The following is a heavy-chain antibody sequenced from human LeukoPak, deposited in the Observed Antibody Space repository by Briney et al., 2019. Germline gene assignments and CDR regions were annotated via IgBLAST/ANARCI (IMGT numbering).Heavy chain of an antibody. Sequence: PAGSLTLTCAASGFAISSHCMHWVRQAPGKGLVWIARIYSDGSNTKYADSVKGRITISSDTANKILHLQMNSLPADATAVYYSTRDGSGSRIPFDYWGQGTLVTVSS. CDR1: GFAISSHC. CDR3: TRDGSGSRIPFDY. D-gene: IGHD2-15*01. CDR2: IYSDGSNT. J-gene: IGHJ4*02. V-gene: IGHV3-74*03.